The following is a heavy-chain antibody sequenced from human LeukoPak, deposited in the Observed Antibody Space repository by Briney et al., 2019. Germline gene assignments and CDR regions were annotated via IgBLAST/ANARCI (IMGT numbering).Heavy chain of an antibody. CDR2: IDPSDSYT. Sequence: MAGESLRISCKGSGYSFTSYWISWVRQMLGKGLEWMGRIDPSDSYTNYSPSFQGHVTISADKSISTAYLQWSSLKASDTAMYYCASFVRNYYYSGMDVWGQGTTVTVSS. J-gene: IGHJ6*02. V-gene: IGHV5-10-1*01. CDR1: GYSFTSYW. CDR3: ASFVRNYYYSGMDV. D-gene: IGHD1-14*01.